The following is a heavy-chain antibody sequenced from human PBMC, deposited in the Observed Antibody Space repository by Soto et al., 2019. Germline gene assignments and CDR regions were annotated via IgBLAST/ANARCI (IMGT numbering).Heavy chain of an antibody. CDR2: IHHSGSA. CDR3: ARRYGSSFDY. Sequence: SETLSLTCAVSGGSITSGNWWSWVRQPPGKGLEFIGEIHHSGSANYNPSLKSRVTMSVDKSKNHFSLNLGSLSAADTAVYYCARRYGSSFDYWGQGTPVTV. V-gene: IGHV4-4*02. CDR1: GGSITSGNW. J-gene: IGHJ4*02. D-gene: IGHD3-16*01.